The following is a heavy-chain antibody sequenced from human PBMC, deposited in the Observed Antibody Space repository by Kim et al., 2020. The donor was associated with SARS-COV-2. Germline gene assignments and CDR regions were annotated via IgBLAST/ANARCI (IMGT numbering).Heavy chain of an antibody. D-gene: IGHD2-15*01. CDR2: IYYSGST. J-gene: IGHJ3*02. V-gene: IGHV4-59*01. Sequence: SETLSLTCTVSGGSISSYYWSWIRQPPGKGLEWIGYIYYSGSTNYNPSLKSRVTISVDTSKNQFSLKLSSVTAADTAVYYCARVVVDGYKEAFDIWGQGTMVTVSS. CDR1: GGSISSYY. CDR3: ARVVVDGYKEAFDI.